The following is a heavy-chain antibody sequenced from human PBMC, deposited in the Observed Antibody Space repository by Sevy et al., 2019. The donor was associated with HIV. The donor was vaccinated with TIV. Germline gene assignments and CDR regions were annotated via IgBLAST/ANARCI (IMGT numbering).Heavy chain of an antibody. CDR3: AKNRPPGGSYFSRHAMDV. CDR2: ISSDGSYR. D-gene: IGHD3-16*01. CDR1: GFTFSAYD. Sequence: GGSLRLSCAASGFTFSAYDMHWVRQAPGKGLEWVAIISSDGSYRYYADSVRGRFSMSKDNSKNMMYLQISALSIEDTAVYYCAKNRPPGGSYFSRHAMDVWGRGTTVTVSS. J-gene: IGHJ6*02. V-gene: IGHV3-30*18.